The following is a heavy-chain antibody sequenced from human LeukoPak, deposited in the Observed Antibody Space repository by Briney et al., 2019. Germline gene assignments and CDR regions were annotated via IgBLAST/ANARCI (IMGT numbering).Heavy chain of an antibody. CDR3: ARHGTNTGFDY. V-gene: IGHV4-59*08. CDR2: IYYSGST. D-gene: IGHD1-14*01. Sequence: SETLSLTCTVSGGSISSYYRSWIRQPPGKGLEWIAYIYYSGSTNYNPSLKSRVTISVDTSKKQFSLKKRSVTAADTAVYFCARHGTNTGFDYWGQGTLVTVSS. J-gene: IGHJ4*02. CDR1: GGSISSYY.